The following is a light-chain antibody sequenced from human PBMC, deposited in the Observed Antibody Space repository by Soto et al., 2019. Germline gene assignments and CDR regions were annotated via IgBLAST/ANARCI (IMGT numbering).Light chain of an antibody. CDR2: GTS. V-gene: IGKV3-20*01. J-gene: IGKJ2*01. CDR3: QQYSNLLYT. CDR1: QTVGSSD. Sequence: EIVLTQSPGTLSLSPGETATLSCRASQTVGSSDFAWYQQKPGQAPRLLIYGTSSRATGIPDRFSGSGSGTDFTLTISRVESEDFAVYHCQQYSNLLYTFGQGTKLDIK.